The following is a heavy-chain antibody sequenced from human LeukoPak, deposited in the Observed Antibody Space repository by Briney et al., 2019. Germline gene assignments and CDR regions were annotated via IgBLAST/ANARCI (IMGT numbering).Heavy chain of an antibody. CDR3: ARSFDGAFFDY. J-gene: IGHJ4*02. CDR1: GFTFSSYG. CDR2: IYSGGNT. V-gene: IGHV3-53*01. Sequence: GRSLRLSCAASGFTFSSYGMHWVRQAPGKGLEWVSLIYSGGNTYYVDSVKGRFTISRDNSKNTLYLQMNRLRAEDAAVYYCARSFDGAFFDYWGQGTLVTVSS. D-gene: IGHD3-9*01.